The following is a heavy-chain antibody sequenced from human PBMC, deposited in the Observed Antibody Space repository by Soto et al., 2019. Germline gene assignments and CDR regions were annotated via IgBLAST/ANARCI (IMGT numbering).Heavy chain of an antibody. CDR2: IYWDDDK. Sequence: GPTLVNPTQTLTLTCTFSGFSLSTSGVGVGWIRQPPGEALEWLALIYWDDDKRYSPSLKSRLTITKDTSKNQVVLTMTKMDPLGTATYYCAHRFGPAPPVYCGQGTVVTVSS. V-gene: IGHV2-5*02. CDR3: AHRFGPAPPVY. CDR1: GFSLSTSGVG. D-gene: IGHD3-10*01. J-gene: IGHJ4*02.